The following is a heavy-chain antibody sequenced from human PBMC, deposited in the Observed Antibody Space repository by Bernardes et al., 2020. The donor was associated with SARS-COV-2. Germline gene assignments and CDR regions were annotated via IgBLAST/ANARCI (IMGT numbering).Heavy chain of an antibody. CDR3: AKDQASDYDSLTGYQPRRYYGMDV. V-gene: IGHV3-23*01. D-gene: IGHD3-9*01. CDR1: GFTFSSYA. J-gene: IGHJ6*04. CDR2: ISGSGGST. Sequence: GGSLRLSCAASGFTFSSYAMSWVRQAPGKGLEWVSAISGSGGSTYYADPVKGRFTISRDNSKNTLYLQMNSLRAEDTAVYYCAKDQASDYDSLTGYQPRRYYGMDVWGKGTTVTVSS.